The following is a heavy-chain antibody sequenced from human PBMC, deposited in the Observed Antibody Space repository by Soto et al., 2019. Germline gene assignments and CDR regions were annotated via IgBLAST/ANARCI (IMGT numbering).Heavy chain of an antibody. V-gene: IGHV4-59*08. CDR2: IYYSGST. J-gene: IGHJ4*02. Sequence: SETLSLTCTVSGCSISSYYWSWIRQPPGKGLEWIGYIYYSGSTNYNPSLKSRVTISVDTSKNQFSLKLSSVTAADTAVYYCARHHSGYDLLAEFDYWGQGTLVTVSS. D-gene: IGHD5-12*01. CDR3: ARHHSGYDLLAEFDY. CDR1: GCSISSYY.